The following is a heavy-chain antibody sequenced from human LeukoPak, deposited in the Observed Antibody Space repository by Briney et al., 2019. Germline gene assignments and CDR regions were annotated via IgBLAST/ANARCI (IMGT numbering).Heavy chain of an antibody. CDR3: ARWGESFYYGMDV. CDR1: GFTFSSYS. D-gene: IGHD1-26*01. J-gene: IGHJ6*02. CDR2: ISSSSSYI. V-gene: IGHV3-21*01. Sequence: PGGSLRLSCAASGFTFSSYSMNWVRQAPGKGLEWVSSISSSSSYIYYADSVKGRFTISRDNAKNSLYLQMSSLRAEDTAVYYCARWGESFYYGMDVWGQGTTVTVSS.